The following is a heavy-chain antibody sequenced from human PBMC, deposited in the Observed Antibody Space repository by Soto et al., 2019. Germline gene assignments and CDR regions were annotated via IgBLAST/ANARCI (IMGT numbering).Heavy chain of an antibody. CDR2: IRNKANSYAT. V-gene: IGHV3-72*01. CDR3: GRVPLVGSTGAPRGWFDP. D-gene: IGHD2-8*02. J-gene: IGHJ5*02. Sequence: PGGSLTLSCAASVFPFSDHYMDWVRQAPGKGLEWVGRIRNKANSYATEYAASVKGRFTTSRDDSKTSVYLQMKSRRTEDTAVDYCGRVPLVGSTGAPRGWFDPWGQGTLVTVSS. CDR1: VFPFSDHY.